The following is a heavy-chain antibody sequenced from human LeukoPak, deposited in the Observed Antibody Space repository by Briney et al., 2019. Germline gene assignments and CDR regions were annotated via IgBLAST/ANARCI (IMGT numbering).Heavy chain of an antibody. CDR2: ISYDGTEK. V-gene: IGHV3-30-3*01. J-gene: IGHJ4*02. CDR3: ARDGHGVPLDY. CDR1: VLSFSSYA. Sequence: GGSLRLSCAASVLSFSSYAMHWVRQAPGKGLEWVAVISYDGTEKYYGDSVKGRFTISRDNSKNTLYLQMNSLRAEDTALYYCARDGHGVPLDYWGQGTLVTVSP. D-gene: IGHD4-17*01.